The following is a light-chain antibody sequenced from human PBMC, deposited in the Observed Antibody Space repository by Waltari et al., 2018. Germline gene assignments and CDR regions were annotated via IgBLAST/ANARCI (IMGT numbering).Light chain of an antibody. CDR1: KLGDKY. Sequence: SYELTQPPSVSVSPGQTATITCSGEKLGDKYISWYQKRPGQPPVVVIYQDNKRPSGVPERFSGSHSADTATLTISGTQALDEAGYYCQAWDSSNVVFGGGTKLTVL. CDR2: QDN. CDR3: QAWDSSNVV. J-gene: IGLJ2*01. V-gene: IGLV3-1*01.